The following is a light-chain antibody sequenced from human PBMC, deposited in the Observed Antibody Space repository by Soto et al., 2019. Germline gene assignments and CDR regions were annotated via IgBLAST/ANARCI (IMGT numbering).Light chain of an antibody. CDR2: EVS. J-gene: IGLJ1*01. CDR1: STDFVSYNR. CDR3: SLYTSENAYV. V-gene: IGLV2-18*01. Sequence: QSVLPQPPSVSGSPGQSVTISCTGTSTDFVSYNRVSWYQQPPGTAPKLMIYEVSKRPSGVPDRFSGSKSGNTASLTISGLQAADEADYYCSLYTSENAYVFGTGTKV.